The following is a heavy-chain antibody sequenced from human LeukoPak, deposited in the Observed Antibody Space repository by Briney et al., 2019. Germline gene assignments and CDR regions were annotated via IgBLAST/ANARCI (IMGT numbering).Heavy chain of an antibody. Sequence: PVRSLRLSCAASGFIFSSYGMHWVRQAPGKGLEWVAVISYDGSNKYYVDSVKGRFTISRDNAKNSLYLQMNSLRAEDTAVYYCARYGATGGFFDYWGQGTLVTVSS. D-gene: IGHD3-16*01. CDR3: ARYGATGGFFDY. CDR2: ISYDGSNK. V-gene: IGHV3-30*03. CDR1: GFIFSSYG. J-gene: IGHJ4*02.